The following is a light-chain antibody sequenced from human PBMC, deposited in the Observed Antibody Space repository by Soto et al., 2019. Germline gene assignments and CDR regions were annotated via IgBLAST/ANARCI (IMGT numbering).Light chain of an antibody. CDR3: KSYAGSNTDV. CDR1: SSDVGSYNL. V-gene: IGLV2-14*02. J-gene: IGLJ1*01. Sequence: QSVLTQPASVSGSPGQSITISCTGTSSDVGSYNLVSWYQQHPGKAPKLMIYEGSKRPSGVSNRFSGSKSGNTASLTISGLQAEDEADYFCKSYAGSNTDVFGSGTKVTVL. CDR2: EGS.